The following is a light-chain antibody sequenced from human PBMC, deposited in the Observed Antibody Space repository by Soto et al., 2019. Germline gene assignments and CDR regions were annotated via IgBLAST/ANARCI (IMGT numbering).Light chain of an antibody. CDR2: DVS. CDR3: SSYASSSTLYV. Sequence: QSALTRAASVSGSPGQSITISCTGTSSDVGGYNYVSWYQQHPGKAPRLMIYDVSSRPSGVSNRFSGSKSGNTASLTICGLQAEDEADYYCSSYASSSTLYVFGTGTKVTVL. J-gene: IGLJ1*01. CDR1: SSDVGGYNY. V-gene: IGLV2-14*01.